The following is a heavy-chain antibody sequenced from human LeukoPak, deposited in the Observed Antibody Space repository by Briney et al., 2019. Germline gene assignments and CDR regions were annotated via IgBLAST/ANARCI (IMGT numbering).Heavy chain of an antibody. J-gene: IGHJ4*02. D-gene: IGHD3-3*01. V-gene: IGHV4-34*01. CDR3: ARHESGTYYFDY. Sequence: SETLSLTCAVYGGSFSGYYWSWIRQPPGKGLEWIGEINHSGSTNYNPSLKSRVTISVDTSKNQFSLKLSSVTAADTAVYYCARHESGTYYFDYWGQGTLVTVSS. CDR1: GGSFSGYY. CDR2: INHSGST.